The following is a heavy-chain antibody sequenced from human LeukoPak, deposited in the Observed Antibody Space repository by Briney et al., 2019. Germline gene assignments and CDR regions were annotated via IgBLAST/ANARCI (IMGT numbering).Heavy chain of an antibody. CDR1: GGSISSYY. CDR2: IYTSGST. CDR3: ARGNSGYSSSWLDY. Sequence: SETLSLTCTASGGSISSYYWSWIRQPPGKGLEWIGRIYTSGSTNYNPSLKSRVTMSVDASKNQFSLKLSSVTAADTAVYYCARGNSGYSSSWLDYWGQGTLVTVSS. J-gene: IGHJ4*02. D-gene: IGHD6-13*01. V-gene: IGHV4-4*07.